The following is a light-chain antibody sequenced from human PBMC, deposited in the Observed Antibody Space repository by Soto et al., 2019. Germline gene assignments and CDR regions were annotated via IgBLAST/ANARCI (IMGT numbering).Light chain of an antibody. J-gene: IGKJ5*01. CDR1: QGISSY. Sequence: DIQLTQSPSFLSASVGDRVTISCRASQGISSYLAWYQQTPGKAPKLLIYASSIWQSGVPSRFSGSGSGTEFTLTISSLQPEDFATYYCQQLNTFPVTFGQGTRLAI. CDR3: QQLNTFPVT. V-gene: IGKV1-9*01. CDR2: ASS.